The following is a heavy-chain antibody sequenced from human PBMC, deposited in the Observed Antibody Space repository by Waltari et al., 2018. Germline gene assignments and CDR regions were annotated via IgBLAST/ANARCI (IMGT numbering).Heavy chain of an antibody. CDR2: LDADGART. CDR1: GFPRGHFW. V-gene: IGHV3-74*01. D-gene: IGHD3-3*01. Sequence: EVQMVESGGGLVQPGGSLRLSCEASGFPRGHFWLYWNRQRPGKGGRYVSGLDADGARTRYADSVRGRFTISRDNAKNAVYLQMTSLRDEDTALYYCARDWRNLGMDVWGQGTTVTVSS. J-gene: IGHJ6*02. CDR3: ARDWRNLGMDV.